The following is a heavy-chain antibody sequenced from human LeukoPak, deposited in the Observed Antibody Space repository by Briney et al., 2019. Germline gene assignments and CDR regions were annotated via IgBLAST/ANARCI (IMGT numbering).Heavy chain of an antibody. J-gene: IGHJ1*01. CDR2: IYYTGST. D-gene: IGHD4-17*01. V-gene: IGHV4-59*12. Sequence: SETLSLTCTVSGGSISSYYWSWIRQPPGKGLEWIGYIYYTGSTNCNPSLKSRVTISVDTSKNLFSLKLSSVTAADTAVYYCARGHSPVTTKVSYFQHWGQGTLVTVSS. CDR1: GGSISSYY. CDR3: ARGHSPVTTKVSYFQH.